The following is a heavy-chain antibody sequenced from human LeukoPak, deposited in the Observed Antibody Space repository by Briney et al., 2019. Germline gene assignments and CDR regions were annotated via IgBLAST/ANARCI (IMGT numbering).Heavy chain of an antibody. Sequence: SETLSLTCTVSGGSLSLYYWTWIRQPAGKGLEWIGRIYSSGTFNYSPSLKSRVSMSVDTSKNQFTLKLSSVTAADTAIYFCARDLRSMGWFDLWGQGSLVIVSS. CDR3: ARDLRSMGWFDL. CDR1: GGSLSLYY. D-gene: IGHD4-17*01. CDR2: IYSSGTF. V-gene: IGHV4-4*07. J-gene: IGHJ5*02.